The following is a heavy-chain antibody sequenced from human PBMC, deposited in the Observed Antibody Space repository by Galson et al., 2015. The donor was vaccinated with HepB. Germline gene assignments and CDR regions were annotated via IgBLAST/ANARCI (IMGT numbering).Heavy chain of an antibody. J-gene: IGHJ4*02. V-gene: IGHV4-61*02. CDR3: ARGDSGSYYAFDY. D-gene: IGHD1-26*01. CDR2: IYTSGST. Sequence: TLSLTCTVSGGSISSGSYYWSWIRQPAGKGLEWIGRIYTSGSTNYNPSLKSRVTMSVDTSKNQFSLKLSSVTAADTAVYYCARGDSGSYYAFDYWGQGTLVTVSS. CDR1: GGSISSGSYY.